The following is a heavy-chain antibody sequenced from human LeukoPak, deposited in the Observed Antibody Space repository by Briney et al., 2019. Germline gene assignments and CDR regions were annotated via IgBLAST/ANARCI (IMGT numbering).Heavy chain of an antibody. J-gene: IGHJ4*02. CDR3: VVSITGTYDY. CDR1: VFTFSSYE. D-gene: IGHD1-20*01. CDR2: ISSRGSTI. V-gene: IGHV3-48*03. Sequence: GGSLRLSCAASVFTFSSYEMNWVCQAPGQGLEWVSYISSRGSTIFYADSVKGRFTISRDNAKNLLYLQMNSLRAEDTAVYYCVVSITGTYDYWGQGTLVTVSS.